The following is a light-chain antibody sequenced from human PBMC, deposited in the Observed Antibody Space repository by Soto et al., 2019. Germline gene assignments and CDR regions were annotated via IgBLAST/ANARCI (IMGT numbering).Light chain of an antibody. Sequence: PGERATLSFRASQSVRSNLDWYQQKPGQAPRLLIYDATTRATGIPARFNGSGSGTEFTLSISSLQPDDFATYYCQHYNSYGTFGQGTKVDI. CDR1: QSVRSN. V-gene: IGKV3-15*01. CDR3: QHYNSYGT. J-gene: IGKJ1*01. CDR2: DAT.